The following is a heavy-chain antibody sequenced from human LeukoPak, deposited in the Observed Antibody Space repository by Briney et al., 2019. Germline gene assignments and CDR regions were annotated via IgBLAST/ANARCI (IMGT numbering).Heavy chain of an antibody. CDR2: ISGGGGTI. V-gene: IGHV3-23*01. D-gene: IGHD5-18*01. Sequence: PGGSLRLSCAASGFTFSSSAMSWVRQAPGKGLEWVSVISGGGGTIYCADSVKGRFTISRDNSRNTLYLQMNSLRAEDTALYFCARERGNTYGPFDFWGQGTLVTASS. J-gene: IGHJ4*02. CDR3: ARERGNTYGPFDF. CDR1: GFTFSSSA.